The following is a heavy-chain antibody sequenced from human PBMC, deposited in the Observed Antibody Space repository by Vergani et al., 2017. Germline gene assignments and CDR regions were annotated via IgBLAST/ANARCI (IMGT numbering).Heavy chain of an antibody. CDR1: GDSIISRSYY. CDR3: ASGKYYSDSTSHFRGRYFCV. Sequence: QMQLQESGPGLVKASETLSLTCTVSGDSIISRSYYWGWIRQTPGKGLEWIGSTYNSGNGDSSSSLKSRVTISADTSKNQFSLRLTSVTAADTAVYYCASGKYYSDSTSHFRGRYFCVWGRGTLVTVPS. V-gene: IGHV4-39*01. J-gene: IGHJ2*01. D-gene: IGHD3-16*01. CDR2: TYNSGNG.